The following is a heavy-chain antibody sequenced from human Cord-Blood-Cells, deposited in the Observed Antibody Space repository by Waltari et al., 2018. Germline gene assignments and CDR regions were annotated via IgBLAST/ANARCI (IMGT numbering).Heavy chain of an antibody. D-gene: IGHD6-25*01. Sequence: QVQLQQWGAGLLKPSETLSLTCAVYGGSFSGYYWSWIRQPPGTGLEWIGEINHSGSTHYNPSLKRRVTISVDTSKTQFSLKLSSVTAADTAVYYCARGGNARKNAADYFDYWGQGTLVTVSS. J-gene: IGHJ4*02. CDR3: ARGGNARKNAADYFDY. V-gene: IGHV4-34*01. CDR2: INHSGST. CDR1: GGSFSGYY.